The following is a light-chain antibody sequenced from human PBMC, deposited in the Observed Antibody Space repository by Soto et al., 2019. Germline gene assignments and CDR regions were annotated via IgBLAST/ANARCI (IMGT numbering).Light chain of an antibody. CDR3: QHLHIYPIT. V-gene: IGKV1-9*01. CDR1: QGIASN. CDR2: GAM. Sequence: DIQLTQSPSLLSTFVGDRVTITCRASQGIASNLAWYQQKPGKAPKLLIYGAMTLQSGVPSRLSGSGSGTQFTLTITSLQPEDFATYYCQHLHIYPITFGQGTRLEIK. J-gene: IGKJ5*01.